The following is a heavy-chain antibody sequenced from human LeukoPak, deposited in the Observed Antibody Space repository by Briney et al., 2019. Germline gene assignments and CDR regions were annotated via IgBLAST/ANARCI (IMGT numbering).Heavy chain of an antibody. CDR3: ARGHSGSYFRHYYYYYMDV. Sequence: ASVKVSCKASGYTFTSYDINWVRQATGQGLEWMGWMNPNSGNTGYAQKFQGRVTITRNTSISTAYMELSSLRSEDTAVYYCARGHSGSYFRHYYYYYMDVWGKGTRSPSP. CDR2: MNPNSGNT. V-gene: IGHV1-8*03. J-gene: IGHJ6*03. CDR1: GYTFTSYD. D-gene: IGHD1-26*01.